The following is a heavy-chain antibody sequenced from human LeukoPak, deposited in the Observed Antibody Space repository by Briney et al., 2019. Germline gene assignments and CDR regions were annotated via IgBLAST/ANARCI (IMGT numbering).Heavy chain of an antibody. CDR1: GFIFSNFW. CDR2: IKQDGSDK. Sequence: GGSLRLSCTASGFIFSNFWMSWVRQAPGKGLEWVANIKQDGSDKYYVDSVKGRFTLSRDNAKNSLYLQMNSLRAEDTAVYYCARIFEYSSIYYFDYWGQGTLVTVSS. J-gene: IGHJ4*02. D-gene: IGHD2-2*01. V-gene: IGHV3-7*01. CDR3: ARIFEYSSIYYFDY.